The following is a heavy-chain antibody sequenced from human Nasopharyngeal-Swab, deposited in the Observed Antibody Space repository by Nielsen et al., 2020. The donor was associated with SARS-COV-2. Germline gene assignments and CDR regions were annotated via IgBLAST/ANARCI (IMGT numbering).Heavy chain of an antibody. J-gene: IGHJ4*02. CDR1: EFSFSTYG. Sequence: GGSLRLCCAASEFSFSTYGMSWVRQAAGRGLEWVSTITNTGTSRYYADSVRGRFTISRDNSKNTAYLQMNSLRVEDTAIYYCAKRGSGGHFDYWGQGTLVTVSS. CDR2: ITNTGTSR. D-gene: IGHD3-10*01. CDR3: AKRGSGGHFDY. V-gene: IGHV3-23*01.